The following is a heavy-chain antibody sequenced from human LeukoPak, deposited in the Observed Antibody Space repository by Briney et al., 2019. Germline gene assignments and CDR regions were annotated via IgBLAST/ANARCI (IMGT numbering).Heavy chain of an antibody. J-gene: IGHJ6*02. CDR3: ALDYVWGRDLDV. CDR2: ISSSSSYI. CDR1: GFTFSSYS. D-gene: IGHD3-16*01. V-gene: IGHV3-21*01. Sequence: PGGSLRLSCAASGFTFSSYSMNWVRQAPGKGLEWVSSISSSSSYIHYADSVKGRFTISRDNAKNSLYLQMNSLRAEDTAVYYCALDYVWGRDLDVWGQGTTVTVSS.